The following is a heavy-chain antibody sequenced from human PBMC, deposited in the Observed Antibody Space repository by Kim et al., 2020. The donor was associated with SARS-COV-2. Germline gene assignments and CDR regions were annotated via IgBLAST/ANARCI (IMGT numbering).Heavy chain of an antibody. J-gene: IGHJ4*02. CDR1: GGSISSYY. CDR2: IYYSGST. D-gene: IGHD2-15*01. Sequence: SETLSLTCTVSGGSISSYYWSWIRQPPGKGLEWIGYIYYSGSTNYNPSLKIRVTISVDTSKNQFSLKLSSVTAADTAVYYCARLTLGYCSGGSCQSFDYWGQGTLVTVSS. CDR3: ARLTLGYCSGGSCQSFDY. V-gene: IGHV4-59*08.